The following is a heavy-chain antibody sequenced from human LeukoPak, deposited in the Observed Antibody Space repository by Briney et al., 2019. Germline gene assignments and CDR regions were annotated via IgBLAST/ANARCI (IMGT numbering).Heavy chain of an antibody. CDR2: IYPGDSTT. CDR1: GYIFTDYW. Sequence: GESLKISCKVSGYIFTDYWIGWVRQMPGKGLEWMGIIYPGDSTTKYNSYFEGQVTISVDKSTSTAYLPWRSLKASNTAYYYCAEHTLGALDFWGQGTLVAVSS. V-gene: IGHV5-51*01. CDR3: AEHTLGALDF. D-gene: IGHD3-10*01. J-gene: IGHJ4*02.